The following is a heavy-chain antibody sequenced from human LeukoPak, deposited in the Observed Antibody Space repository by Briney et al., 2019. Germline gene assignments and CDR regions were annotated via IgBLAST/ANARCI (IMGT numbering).Heavy chain of an antibody. Sequence: SETLSLTCTVSGGSISSYYWSWIRQPPGKGLEWIGYIYYSGSTNYNPSLKSRVTISVDTSKNQFSLKLSSVTAADTAVYYCARGGHCGGSTYYYYMDVWGKGTTVTVSS. CDR2: IYYSGST. V-gene: IGHV4-59*01. CDR1: GGSISSYY. D-gene: IGHD2-21*01. CDR3: ARGGHCGGSTYYYYMDV. J-gene: IGHJ6*03.